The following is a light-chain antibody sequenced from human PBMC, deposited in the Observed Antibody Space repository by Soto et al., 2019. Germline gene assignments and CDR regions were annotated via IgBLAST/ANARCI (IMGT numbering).Light chain of an antibody. CDR1: SSDIGAYNY. CDR3: NSYTSSSTPYV. V-gene: IGLV2-14*03. CDR2: DVS. Sequence: QSALTQPASVSASPGQSITISCTGTSSDIGAYNYVSWYQQHPGKAPKLIIYDVSNRPSGVSNRFSGSKSDNTAALTISGLQAEDEADYYCNSYTSSSTPYVFGTGTKVTVL. J-gene: IGLJ1*01.